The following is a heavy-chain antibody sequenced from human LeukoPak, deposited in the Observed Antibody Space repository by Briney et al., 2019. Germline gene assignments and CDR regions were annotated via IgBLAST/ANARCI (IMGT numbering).Heavy chain of an antibody. CDR1: GFTFSSYG. J-gene: IGHJ4*02. CDR3: TRDQTPYY. Sequence: PGGSLRLSCAASGFTFSSYGMHWVRQAPGKGLEWVGFIRSKIYGGTPEYAASVKGRFTISRDDSKGVAYLQMNSLTTEDTAVYYCTRDQTPYYWGQGTLVTVSS. CDR2: IRSKIYGGTP. V-gene: IGHV3-49*04.